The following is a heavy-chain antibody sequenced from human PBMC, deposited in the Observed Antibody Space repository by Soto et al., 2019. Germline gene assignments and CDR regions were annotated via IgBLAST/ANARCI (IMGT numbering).Heavy chain of an antibody. CDR1: GFTFSSYA. CDR3: ASTWIQLGLGSDP. V-gene: IGHV3-23*01. J-gene: IGHJ5*02. CDR2: ISGSGGST. Sequence: EVQLLESGGGLVQPGGSLRLSCAASGFTFSSYAMSWVRQAPGKGLEWVSAISGSGGSTYYADSVKGRFTISRDNSKNTLYLKMNSLRAGDTAVYYCASTWIQLGLGSDPWGKETLVTVSS. D-gene: IGHD5-18*01.